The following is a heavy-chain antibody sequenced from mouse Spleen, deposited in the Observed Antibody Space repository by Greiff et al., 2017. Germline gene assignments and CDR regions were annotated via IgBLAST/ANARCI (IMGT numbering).Heavy chain of an antibody. J-gene: IGHJ2*01. CDR3: ARSRYYGSSYVEDY. V-gene: IGHV1-87*01. CDR1: GYTFTSYW. D-gene: IGHD1-1*01. Sequence: VQGVESGAELARPGASVKLSCKASGYTFTSYWMQWVKQRPGQGLEWIGAIYPGDGDTRYTQKFKGKATLTADKSSSTAYMQLSSLASEDSAVYYCARSRYYGSSYVEDYWGQGTTLTVSS. CDR2: IYPGDGDT.